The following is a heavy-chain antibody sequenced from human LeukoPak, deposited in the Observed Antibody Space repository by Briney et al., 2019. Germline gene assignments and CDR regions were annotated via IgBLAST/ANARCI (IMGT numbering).Heavy chain of an antibody. D-gene: IGHD6-13*01. V-gene: IGHV1-69*13. CDR3: ARGLNSSSWPLGTNYYMDV. Sequence: ASVKVSCKASGGTFSSYAISWVRQAPGQGLEWMEGIIPIFGTANYAQKFQGRVTITADESTSTAYMELSSLRSEDTAVYYCARGLNSSSWPLGTNYYMDVWGKGTTVTVSS. CDR1: GGTFSSYA. J-gene: IGHJ6*03. CDR2: IIPIFGTA.